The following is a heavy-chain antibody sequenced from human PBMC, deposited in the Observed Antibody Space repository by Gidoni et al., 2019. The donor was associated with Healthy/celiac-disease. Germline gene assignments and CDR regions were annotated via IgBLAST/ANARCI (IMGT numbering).Heavy chain of an antibody. CDR3: ANSQPLPLSHFRKVGDDY. D-gene: IGHD3-10*01. Sequence: EVQLLESGGGLVQPGGSLRLSCAAPGFTFSSYAVSWVRQAPGKGLECVSAISGRGGSTYYANSVKGRFTISRDNSKNTLYLQMNSLRAEDTAVYYCANSQPLPLSHFRKVGDDYWGQGTLVTVSS. J-gene: IGHJ4*02. CDR2: ISGRGGST. V-gene: IGHV3-23*01. CDR1: GFTFSSYA.